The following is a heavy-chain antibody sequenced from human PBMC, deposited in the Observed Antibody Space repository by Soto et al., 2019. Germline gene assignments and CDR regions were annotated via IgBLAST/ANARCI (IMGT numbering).Heavy chain of an antibody. D-gene: IGHD1-26*01. CDR1: GYSFTTYW. V-gene: IGHV5-10-1*01. CDR2: IDPGDSST. CDR3: ARLEKWYYNYYGLDV. J-gene: IGHJ6*02. Sequence: PGESLKISCQGAGYSFTTYWISWVRQMPGEGLEWMGKIDPGDSSTNYSPSFRGHITISVDRSINTAHLQFSSLKAADTAVYYCARLEKWYYNYYGLDVWGQGTMVTVSS.